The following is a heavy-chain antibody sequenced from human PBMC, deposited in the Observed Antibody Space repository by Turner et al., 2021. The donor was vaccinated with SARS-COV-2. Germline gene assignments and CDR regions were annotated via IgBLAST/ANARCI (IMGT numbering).Heavy chain of an antibody. CDR3: ATCAVTTGYYYHYGLDV. D-gene: IGHD4-17*01. Sequence: QVQLQESGPGLVKPSQTLSLTCTVSGGSISSGGYYWSWIRQHPGKGLEWIGYIYYSGSTYYNPSLKSQVTISVDTSKNQFSLKLSSVTAADTAVYYCATCAVTTGYYYHYGLDVWGQGTTVTVSS. CDR2: IYYSGST. V-gene: IGHV4-31*01. CDR1: GGSISSGGYY. J-gene: IGHJ6*02.